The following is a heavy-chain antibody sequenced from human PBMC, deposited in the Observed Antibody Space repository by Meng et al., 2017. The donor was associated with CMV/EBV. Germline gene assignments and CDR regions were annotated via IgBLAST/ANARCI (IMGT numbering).Heavy chain of an antibody. D-gene: IGHD2-2*01. CDR3: AKNEGYCSSTSCRRYFDY. Sequence: GGSLRLSCAASGFTFSDYYMSWIRQAPGKGLEWVSAISGSGGSTYYADSVKGRFTISRDNSKNTLYLQMNSLRADATAVSYCAKNEGYCSSTSCRRYFDYWCQGTLVTVSS. CDR2: ISGSGGST. V-gene: IGHV3-23*01. J-gene: IGHJ4*02. CDR1: GFTFSDYY.